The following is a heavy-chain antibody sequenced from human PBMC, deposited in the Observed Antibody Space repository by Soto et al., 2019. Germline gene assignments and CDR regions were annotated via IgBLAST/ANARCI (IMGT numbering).Heavy chain of an antibody. CDR1: GGYISSYY. J-gene: IGHJ4*02. D-gene: IGHD2-21*01. Sequence: PSETLSLTCTVSGGYISSYYWSWIRQPPGKGLEWIGYIYYSGSTNYNPSLKSRVTISVDTSKNQFSLKLSSVTAADTAVYYCAREGTYCGGDCYYFDYWGQGTLVTVSS. CDR2: IYYSGST. V-gene: IGHV4-59*01. CDR3: AREGTYCGGDCYYFDY.